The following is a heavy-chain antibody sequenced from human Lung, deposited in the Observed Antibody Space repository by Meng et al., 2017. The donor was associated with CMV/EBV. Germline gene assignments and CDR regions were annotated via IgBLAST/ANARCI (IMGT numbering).Heavy chain of an antibody. D-gene: IGHD3-10*01. J-gene: IGHJ6*02. V-gene: IGHV4-4*02. CDR2: IYHSGRT. Sequence: SETXXDTCSVPGGSICRCNWWRWVRQPPGKGLEWLGEIYHSGRTNYNPSLKSRVTISVDKSNNHFSLKLSSVTAADTSVYYCEREETYYYGSGSPHYYYYGMDVXGQGXTVTVSS. CDR1: GGSICRCNW. CDR3: EREETYYYGSGSPHYYYYGMDV.